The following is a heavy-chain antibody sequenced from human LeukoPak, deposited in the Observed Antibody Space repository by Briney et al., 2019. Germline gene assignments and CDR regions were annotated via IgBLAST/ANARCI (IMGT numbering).Heavy chain of an antibody. V-gene: IGHV3-23*01. CDR3: AKDTGTTDYYGMDV. CDR1: GFTFSSCA. CDR2: ISGSGGST. D-gene: IGHD1-7*01. J-gene: IGHJ6*04. Sequence: GGSLRLSCAASGFTFSSCAMSWVRQAPGKGLEWVSAISGSGGSTYYADSVKGRFTISRDNSKNTLYLQMNSLRAEDTAVYYCAKDTGTTDYYGMDVWGEGTTVTVSS.